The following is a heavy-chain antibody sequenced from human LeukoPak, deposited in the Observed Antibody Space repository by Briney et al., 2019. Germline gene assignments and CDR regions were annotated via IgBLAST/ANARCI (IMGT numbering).Heavy chain of an antibody. V-gene: IGHV3-21*01. CDR2: ISSSSSYI. CDR1: GFTFSSYT. J-gene: IGHJ4*02. D-gene: IGHD3-22*01. Sequence: GGSLRLSCAASGFTFSSYTMNWVRQAPGKGLEWVSSISSSSSYIYYADSVKGRFTISRDNAKNSLYLQMNSLRAEDTAVYYCASNKEVYDSSDYWGQGTLVTVSS. CDR3: ASNKEVYDSSDY.